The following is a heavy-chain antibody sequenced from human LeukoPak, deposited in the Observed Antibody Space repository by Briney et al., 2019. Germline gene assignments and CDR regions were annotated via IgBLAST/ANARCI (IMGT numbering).Heavy chain of an antibody. V-gene: IGHV4-39*01. CDR2: IYYSGST. J-gene: IGHJ4*02. Sequence: PSETLPLTCTVSGGSISSSSYYWGWIRQPPGKGLEWIGSIYYSGSTYYNPSLKSRVTISVDTSKNQFSLKLSSVTAADTAVYYCARTLESSGWYEGYFDYWGQGTLVTVSS. D-gene: IGHD6-19*01. CDR3: ARTLESSGWYEGYFDY. CDR1: GGSISSSSYY.